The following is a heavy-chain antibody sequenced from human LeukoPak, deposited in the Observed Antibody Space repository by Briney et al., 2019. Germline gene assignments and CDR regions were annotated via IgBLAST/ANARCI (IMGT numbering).Heavy chain of an antibody. CDR1: GFTVSSNY. D-gene: IGHD2-15*01. Sequence: GGSLRLSCAASGFTVSSNYMSWVRQAPGKGLEWVSVIYSGGSTYYADSVKGRFTISRGNPKNTLYLQMNRLRAEDTAVYYCARDSPRTYCSGGSCYQGGRGYWGQGTLVTVSS. V-gene: IGHV3-66*02. CDR2: IYSGGST. J-gene: IGHJ4*02. CDR3: ARDSPRTYCSGGSCYQGGRGY.